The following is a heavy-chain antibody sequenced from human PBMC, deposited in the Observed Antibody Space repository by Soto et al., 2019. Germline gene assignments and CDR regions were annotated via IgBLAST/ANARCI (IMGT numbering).Heavy chain of an antibody. J-gene: IGHJ6*02. Sequence: QVQLQESGPGLVKPSETLSLTCTVSGDSVSSGNYYWSWIRQPPGKGLEWIGYIYCNGSTNYNPSLKSRVTISLDTSKNQFSLKLSSVTAADTAVYYCARDRKHSSTIVVYYGMDVWGQGTTVTVSS. CDR2: IYCNGST. CDR3: ARDRKHSSTIVVYYGMDV. CDR1: GDSVSSGNYY. V-gene: IGHV4-61*01. D-gene: IGHD2-2*01.